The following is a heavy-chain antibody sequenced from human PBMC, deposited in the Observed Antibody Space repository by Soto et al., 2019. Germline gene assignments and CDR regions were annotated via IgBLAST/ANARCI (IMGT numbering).Heavy chain of an antibody. Sequence: ASVKVSCKASGYTFTSYGISWVRQAPGQGLEWMGWISAYNGNTNYAQKLQGRVTMTTDTSTSTAYMELRSLRSDDTAGYYCARERLWFGELFRAAFDIWGQGTMVTVSS. CDR3: ARERLWFGELFRAAFDI. CDR2: ISAYNGNT. CDR1: GYTFTSYG. V-gene: IGHV1-18*01. J-gene: IGHJ3*02. D-gene: IGHD3-10*01.